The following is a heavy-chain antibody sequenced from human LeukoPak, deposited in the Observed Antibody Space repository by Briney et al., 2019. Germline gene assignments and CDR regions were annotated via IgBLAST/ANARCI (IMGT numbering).Heavy chain of an antibody. CDR3: AKDSSGYY. D-gene: IGHD6-19*01. CDR1: GFTVSSNY. Sequence: GGSLRLSCAASGFTVSSNYMSWVRQAPGKGLEWVSSISSSGAYIYYADSVKGRFTISRDNAKSSLFLQMNSLRAEDTAVYYCAKDSSGYYWGQGTLVTVSS. V-gene: IGHV3-21*01. CDR2: ISSSGAYI. J-gene: IGHJ4*02.